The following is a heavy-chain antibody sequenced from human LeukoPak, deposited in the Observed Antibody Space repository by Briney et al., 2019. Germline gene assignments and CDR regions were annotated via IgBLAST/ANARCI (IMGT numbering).Heavy chain of an antibody. V-gene: IGHV4-4*07. CDR1: GGSISSYY. J-gene: IGHJ4*02. D-gene: IGHD2-2*01. CDR2: IYTSGST. CDR3: ARESKCSSTSCYFHYFDY. Sequence: SETLSLTCTVSGGSISSYYWGWIRQPAGKGLEWIGRIYTSGSTNYNPSLKSRVTMSVDTSKNQFSLKLSSVTAADTAVYYCARESKCSSTSCYFHYFDYWGQGTLVTVSS.